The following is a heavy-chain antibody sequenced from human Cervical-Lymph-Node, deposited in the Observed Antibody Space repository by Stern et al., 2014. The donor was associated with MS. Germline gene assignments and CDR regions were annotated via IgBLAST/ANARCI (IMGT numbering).Heavy chain of an antibody. CDR2: VSNEGSK. V-gene: IGHV3-30-3*01. D-gene: IGHD2-15*01. CDR3: GRDTCRGGGCYFRY. Sequence: QVQLVQSGGGVVQPGRSLRLSCAASGFIFSNYAMHWVRQAPGKGLDWVAFVSNEGSKQFADSVKGRFTISRDNANNTLYLQMNSLRPEDTAVYYCGRDTCRGGGCYFRYWGQGILITVSS. CDR1: GFIFSNYA. J-gene: IGHJ4*02.